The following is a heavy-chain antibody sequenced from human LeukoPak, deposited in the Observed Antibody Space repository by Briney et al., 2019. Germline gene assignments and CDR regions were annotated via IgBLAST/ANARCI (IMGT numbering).Heavy chain of an antibody. D-gene: IGHD5-18*01. CDR1: GGSFSGYY. CDR3: ARLPHLGYSYGYGG. V-gene: IGHV4-34*01. J-gene: IGHJ4*02. Sequence: SETLSLTCAVYGGSFSGYYWSWIRQPPGKGLEWIGEINHSGSTNYNPSLKSRVTISVDTSKNQFSLKLSSVTAADTAVYYCARLPHLGYSYGYGGWGQGTLVTVSS. CDR2: INHSGST.